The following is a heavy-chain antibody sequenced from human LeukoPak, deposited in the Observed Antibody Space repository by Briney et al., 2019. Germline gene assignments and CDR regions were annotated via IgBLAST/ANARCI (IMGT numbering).Heavy chain of an antibody. CDR3: ARTNSGEGMDV. CDR1: GFTVGSNY. CDR2: IYSGGST. J-gene: IGHJ6*03. D-gene: IGHD4-17*01. V-gene: IGHV3-53*01. Sequence: GGPLRLSCAASGFTVGSNYMSWVRQAPGKGLEWVSVIYSGGSTYYADSVKGRFTISRDNSKNTLYLQMNSLRAEDTAVYYCARTNSGEGMDVWGKGTTVTVSS.